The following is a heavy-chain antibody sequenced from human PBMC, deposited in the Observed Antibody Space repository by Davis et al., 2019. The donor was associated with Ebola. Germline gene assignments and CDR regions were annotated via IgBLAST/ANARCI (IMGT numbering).Heavy chain of an antibody. Sequence: PGGSLRLSCAASGFTFSSYAMSWVRQAPGKGLEWVSAISGSGGSTYYADSVKGRFTISRDNSKHTLYLQMNSLRSKDTAVYYCATAVTAMAWGTTDYWGQGTLVTVSS. CDR1: GFTFSSYA. J-gene: IGHJ4*02. D-gene: IGHD5-18*01. V-gene: IGHV3-23*01. CDR3: ATAVTAMAWGTTDY. CDR2: ISGSGGST.